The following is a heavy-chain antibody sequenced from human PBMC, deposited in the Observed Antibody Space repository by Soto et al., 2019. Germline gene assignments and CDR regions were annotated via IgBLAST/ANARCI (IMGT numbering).Heavy chain of an antibody. CDR2: IYYTGST. J-gene: IGHJ4*02. D-gene: IGHD6-6*01. V-gene: IGHV4-61*01. CDR3: AREFSNSPEAFDS. CDR1: GGSVNSETYY. Sequence: KSSEALSLTCTVSGGSVNSETYYWSWIRQPPGRGLEWIGYIYYTGSTNYNPSLKSRVTMSIDTSRNQFSLKLTSVTAADTAVYYCAREFSNSPEAFDSWGQGSLVTVSS.